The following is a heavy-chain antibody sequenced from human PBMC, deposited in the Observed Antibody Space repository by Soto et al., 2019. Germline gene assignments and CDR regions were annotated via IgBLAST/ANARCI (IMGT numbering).Heavy chain of an antibody. J-gene: IGHJ4*02. CDR2: INAGNGNT. CDR1: GYTFTSYA. CDR3: ARGPGGPDGPGDY. V-gene: IGHV1-3*01. D-gene: IGHD2-15*01. Sequence: QVQLVQSGAEVKKPGASVKVSCKASGYTFTSYAMHWVRQAPGQRLEWMGWINAGNGNTKYSQKFQGRVTITRDPSASTAYMELRSLRSVDTAVYYCARGPGGPDGPGDYWGQGTLVTVSS.